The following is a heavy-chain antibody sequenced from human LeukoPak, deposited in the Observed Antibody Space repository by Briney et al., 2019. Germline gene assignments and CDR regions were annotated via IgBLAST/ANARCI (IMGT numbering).Heavy chain of an antibody. D-gene: IGHD6-13*01. CDR3: ARDTWQQLVLYYYYMDV. CDR1: GFTFSSYS. J-gene: IGHJ6*03. Sequence: PGGSLRLSCAASGFTFSSYSMNWVRQAPGKGLERVSSISSSSSYIYYADSVKGRFTISRDNAKNSLYLQMNSLRAEDTAVYYCARDTWQQLVLYYYYMDVWGKGTPVTVSS. V-gene: IGHV3-21*01. CDR2: ISSSSSYI.